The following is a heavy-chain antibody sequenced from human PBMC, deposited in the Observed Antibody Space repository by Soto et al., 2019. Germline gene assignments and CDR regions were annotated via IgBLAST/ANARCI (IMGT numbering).Heavy chain of an antibody. CDR2: INHSGST. V-gene: IGHV4-34*01. J-gene: IGHJ6*02. Sequence: SETLCLTCAVYGGSFSGYYWSWIRQPPGKGLEWIGEINHSGSTNYNPSLKSRVTIAVATPQSQFSLKLSSVTAADTAVYYCARCIIALAGTGNYGMVVWFQGTTITVSS. D-gene: IGHD6-19*01. CDR1: GGSFSGYY. CDR3: ARCIIALAGTGNYGMVV.